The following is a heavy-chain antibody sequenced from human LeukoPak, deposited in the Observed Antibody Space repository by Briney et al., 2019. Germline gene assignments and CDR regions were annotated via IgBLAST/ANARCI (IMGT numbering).Heavy chain of an antibody. D-gene: IGHD5-12*01. Sequence: ASVKVSCKTSGYTFTDYSMHWVRQAPGQGLEWMGWINPNSGGTNYAQKFQGWVTMTRDTSISTAYMELSRLRSDDTAVYYCARDLRGYSGYDYLETIAGLGYWGQGTLVTVSS. J-gene: IGHJ4*02. CDR1: GYTFTDYS. CDR2: INPNSGGT. V-gene: IGHV1-2*04. CDR3: ARDLRGYSGYDYLETIAGLGY.